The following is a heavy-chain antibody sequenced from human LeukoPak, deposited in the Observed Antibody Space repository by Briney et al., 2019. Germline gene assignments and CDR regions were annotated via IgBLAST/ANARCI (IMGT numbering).Heavy chain of an antibody. CDR3: ARRLGRKFGERFYYYHYMDV. CDR1: GGSFSGYY. Sequence: MASETLSLTCTFYGGSFSGYYWSWIRQPPGKGLEWIGEMNHSGSTNYNPSLKSRVTISVDTSKNQFSLKLSSVTAADTAVYYCARRLGRKFGERFYYYHYMDVWGKGTTVTISS. V-gene: IGHV4-34*01. D-gene: IGHD3-10*01. CDR2: MNHSGST. J-gene: IGHJ6*03.